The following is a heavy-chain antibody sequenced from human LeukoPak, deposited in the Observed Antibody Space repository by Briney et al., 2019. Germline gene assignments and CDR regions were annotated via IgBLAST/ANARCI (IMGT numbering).Heavy chain of an antibody. J-gene: IGHJ5*02. CDR3: ASRYSSHGWFDP. CDR2: ISSSGST. D-gene: IGHD6-13*01. Sequence: SETLSLTCTVSGGSISSGGYYWNWVRQPAGKGLEWIGRISSSGSTTYSPSLKSRVTMSLDTSKDQFSLKLTSVTAADTAVYYCASRYSSHGWFDPWGQGTLVTVSS. CDR1: GGSISSGGYY. V-gene: IGHV4-61*02.